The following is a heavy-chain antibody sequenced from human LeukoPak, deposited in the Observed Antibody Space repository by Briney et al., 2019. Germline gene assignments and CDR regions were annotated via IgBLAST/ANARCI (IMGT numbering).Heavy chain of an antibody. D-gene: IGHD5-24*01. V-gene: IGHV3-74*01. CDR3: IRDLRGRDDY. CDR2: VNEDGRTT. CDR1: GFTFSKYW. J-gene: IGHJ4*02. Sequence: PGGSLRLSCAASGFTFSKYWMHWVHQTPGKGLVWVSRVNEDGRTTTYADSVKGRFTISRDNAKNTLYLQMNSLSADDTALYFCIRDLRGRDDYWGQGTLVTVSS.